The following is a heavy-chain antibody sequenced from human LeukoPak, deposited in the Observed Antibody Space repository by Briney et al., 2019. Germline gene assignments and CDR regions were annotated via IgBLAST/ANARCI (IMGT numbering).Heavy chain of an antibody. CDR1: GFTFSDYY. CDR2: ISSSGSTI. J-gene: IGHJ4*02. CDR3: ARARSYGYIFDY. V-gene: IGHV3-11*04. Sequence: GGSLRLSCAASGFTFSDYYMSWIRQAPGKGLEWVSYISSSGSTIYYADSVKGRFTISRGNAKNSLYLQMNSLRAEDTAVYYCARARSYGYIFDYWGQGTLVTVSS. D-gene: IGHD5-18*01.